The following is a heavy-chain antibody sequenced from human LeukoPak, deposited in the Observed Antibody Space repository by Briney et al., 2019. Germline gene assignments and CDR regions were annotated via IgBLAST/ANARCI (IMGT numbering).Heavy chain of an antibody. J-gene: IGHJ4*02. D-gene: IGHD3-22*01. V-gene: IGHV3-21*01. CDR2: ISSSSSYI. CDR3: ARVGALYYYDSSGLSYYFDY. Sequence: GGSLRLSCAASGFTFSSYSMNWVRQAPGKGLEWVSSISSSSSYIYYADSVKGRFTISRDNAKNSLYLQMNSLRAEDTAVYYCARVGALYYYDSSGLSYYFDYWGQGTLVTVSS. CDR1: GFTFSSYS.